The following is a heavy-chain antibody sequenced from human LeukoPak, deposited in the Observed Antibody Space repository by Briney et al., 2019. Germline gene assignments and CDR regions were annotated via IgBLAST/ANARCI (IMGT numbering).Heavy chain of an antibody. CDR2: INPNSGGT. D-gene: IGHD2-21*02. CDR3: ARGAFCGGDCYFFDS. V-gene: IGHV1-2*02. CDR1: GYTFTGYY. J-gene: IGHJ4*02. Sequence: ASVKVSCKASGYTFTGYYMHWVRQAPGQGLEWMGWINPNSGGTNYAQKFQGRVTMTRDTSISTAYMELSRLRSEDMAIYYCARGAFCGGDCYFFDSWGQGTLVTVSS.